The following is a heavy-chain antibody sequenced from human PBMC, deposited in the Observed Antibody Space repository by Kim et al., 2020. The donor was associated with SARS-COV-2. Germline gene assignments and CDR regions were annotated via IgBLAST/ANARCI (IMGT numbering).Heavy chain of an antibody. Sequence: PALKSRVTISVATSKNQFSLKLSSVTAADTAVYYCARGAYGSGPNAFDIWGQGTMVTVSS. CDR3: ARGAYGSGPNAFDI. J-gene: IGHJ3*02. V-gene: IGHV4-59*09. D-gene: IGHD3-10*01.